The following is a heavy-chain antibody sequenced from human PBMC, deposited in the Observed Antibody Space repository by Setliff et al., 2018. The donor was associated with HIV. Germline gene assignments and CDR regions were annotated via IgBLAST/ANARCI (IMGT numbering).Heavy chain of an antibody. V-gene: IGHV4-34*01. J-gene: IGHJ4*02. CDR1: GGSLSGHY. D-gene: IGHD3-22*01. CDR2: SNHVGRT. CDR3: AVGSSGYPFDY. Sequence: SETLSLTCAVYGGSLSGHYWSWIRQPPGKGLEWIGESNHVGRTNYNPSLKSRVTVSVDRSKNQFSLNLSSVTGADTAVYYCAVGSSGYPFDYWGQGSLVTVS.